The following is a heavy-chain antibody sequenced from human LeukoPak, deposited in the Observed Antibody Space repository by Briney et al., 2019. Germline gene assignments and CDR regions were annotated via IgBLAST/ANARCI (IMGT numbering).Heavy chain of an antibody. Sequence: GRSLRLSCAASGFTFSNYGMHWVRQAPGKGLEWVAVIWYGGTNKYYADSVRGRFTISRDNSKNTLYLQMNSLRVEDTAVYYCAKDDGRAPESSCPDYWGQGTLVTVSS. V-gene: IGHV3-30*18. CDR2: IWYGGTNK. D-gene: IGHD6-13*01. CDR1: GFTFSNYG. CDR3: AKDDGRAPESSCPDY. J-gene: IGHJ4*02.